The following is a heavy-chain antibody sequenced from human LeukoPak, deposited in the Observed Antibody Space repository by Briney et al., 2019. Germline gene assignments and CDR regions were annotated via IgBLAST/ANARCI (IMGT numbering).Heavy chain of an antibody. CDR3: ARGPRWLQFS. J-gene: IGHJ4*02. CDR2: IDHTGST. V-gene: IGHV4-59*01. CDR1: GDSISMYY. D-gene: IGHD5-24*01. Sequence: PSETLSLTCSVSGDSISMYYWNWIRQSPGKGLEWIGYIDHTGSTNYNPSLNSRVTISRDTSTNHFSLKLSSVTAADTAVYYCARGPRWLQFSWGQGTLVTVSS.